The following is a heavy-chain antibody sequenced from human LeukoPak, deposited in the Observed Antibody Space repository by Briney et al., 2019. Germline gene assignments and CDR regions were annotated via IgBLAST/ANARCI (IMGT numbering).Heavy chain of an antibody. J-gene: IGHJ4*02. Sequence: LSLTCTVSGDSISSGDYYWSWIRQPPGKGLEWVSSISSSSSYIYYADSVKGRFTISRDNAKNSLYLQMNSLRAEDTAVYYCARDDSYGQRNFDYWGQGTLVTVSS. CDR1: GDSISSGDYY. D-gene: IGHD5-18*01. V-gene: IGHV3-11*06. CDR3: ARDDSYGQRNFDY. CDR2: ISSSSSYI.